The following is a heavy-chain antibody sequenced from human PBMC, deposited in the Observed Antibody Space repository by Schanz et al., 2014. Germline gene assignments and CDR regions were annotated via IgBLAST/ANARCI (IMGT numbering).Heavy chain of an antibody. V-gene: IGHV1-18*01. CDR3: ATMWGYCTATACQILEVLDV. D-gene: IGHD2-8*02. CDR1: GYTFTDYG. Sequence: QVQLVQSGAEVKKPGASVKVSCKASGYTFTDYGVIWVRQAPGQGLEWMGWISTSNGNTNYIQKLQGRVTMTTDTSTSTAYMELRSLRSDDTAVYYCATMWGYCTATACQILEVLDVWGQGTMVTVSS. J-gene: IGHJ3*01. CDR2: ISTSNGNT.